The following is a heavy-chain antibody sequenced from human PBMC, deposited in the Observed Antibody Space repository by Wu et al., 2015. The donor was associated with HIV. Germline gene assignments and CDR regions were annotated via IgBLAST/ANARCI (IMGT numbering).Heavy chain of an antibody. CDR2: INPLFGTT. J-gene: IGHJ4*02. Sequence: QAHLEQFGGEVKKPGSSVKVTCKASGDGFTSYAVSWVRQAPGQGLEWMGGINPLFGTTKFAQKFQGRLTITADGSTTTAYMEMRNLRSEDTAVYFCTISTFAGSSDTWYSFDKWGQGTLVTVSS. CDR1: GDGFTSYA. V-gene: IGHV1-69*12. D-gene: IGHD6-13*01. CDR3: TISTFAGSSDTWYSFDK.